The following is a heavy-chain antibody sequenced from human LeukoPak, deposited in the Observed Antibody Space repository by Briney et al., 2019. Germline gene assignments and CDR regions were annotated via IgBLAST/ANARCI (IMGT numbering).Heavy chain of an antibody. Sequence: PGGSLRLSCAASGFTFSSYAMHWVRQAPGKGLEWVAVIAADGKDKHQADSVRGRFTISRDNSKNTLYLQMNSLRTEDTAVYYCARDQGRIAVYYFDYWGQGTLVTVSS. CDR1: GFTFSSYA. V-gene: IGHV3-30*04. J-gene: IGHJ4*02. CDR3: ARDQGRIAVYYFDY. D-gene: IGHD6-19*01. CDR2: IAADGKDK.